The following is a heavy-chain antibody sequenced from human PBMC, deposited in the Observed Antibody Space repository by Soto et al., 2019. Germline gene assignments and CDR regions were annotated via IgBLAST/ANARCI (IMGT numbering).Heavy chain of an antibody. Sequence: SVKVSCKASGGTFSTYAISWVRQAPGQGLEWMGGIIPIFGTAKYAQKFQGRVTITADESTSTAYMELSSLRSADTAVYYCAREALRRRLWFGEAIGDAFDIWGQGTMVTVSS. J-gene: IGHJ3*02. V-gene: IGHV1-69*13. CDR3: AREALRRRLWFGEAIGDAFDI. CDR2: IIPIFGTA. CDR1: GGTFSTYA. D-gene: IGHD3-10*01.